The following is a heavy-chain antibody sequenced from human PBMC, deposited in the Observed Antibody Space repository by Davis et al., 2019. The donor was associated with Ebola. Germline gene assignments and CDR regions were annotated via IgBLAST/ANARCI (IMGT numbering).Heavy chain of an antibody. D-gene: IGHD5-12*01. CDR1: GDSLSGNIPA. CDR2: TDYNSKWYY. V-gene: IGHV6-1*01. J-gene: IGHJ6*04. CDR3: AKGWLRTGVDV. Sequence: HSQTPSLTCAIPGDSLSGNIPAWNWNRQSPSRGLEWLGWTDYNSKWYYDYAVSVKSRITIYQDTSKNQYYLQLNFVTPEDTAVYVCAKGWLRTGVDVWGKGTTVIVAS.